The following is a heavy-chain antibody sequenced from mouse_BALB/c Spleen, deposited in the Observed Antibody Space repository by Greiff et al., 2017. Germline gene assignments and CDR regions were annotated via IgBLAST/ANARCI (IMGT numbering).Heavy chain of an antibody. CDR2: ISSGSSTI. V-gene: IGHV5-17*02. J-gene: IGHJ4*01. Sequence: EVKLVESGGGLVQPEGSRKLSCAASGFTFSSFGMHWVRQAPEKGLEWVAYISSGSSTIYYADTVKGRFTISRDHPKNTLFLQMTSLRSEDTAMYYCAREGLRRGYAMDYWGQGTSVTVSS. CDR3: AREGLRRGYAMDY. CDR1: GFTFSSFG. D-gene: IGHD2-4*01.